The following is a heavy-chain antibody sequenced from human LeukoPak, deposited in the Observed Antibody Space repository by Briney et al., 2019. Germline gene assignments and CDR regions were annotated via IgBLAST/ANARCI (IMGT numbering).Heavy chain of an antibody. D-gene: IGHD5-18*01. Sequence: GGSLRLSCAASGFTFSSYAMSWVRQAPGKGLEWVSAISGSGGSTYYADSVKGRFTISRDNSKNTLYLQMNSLRAEDTAVYYCAKGFRGTAMVKEGNYFDYWGQGTLVTVSS. CDR2: ISGSGGST. CDR3: AKGFRGTAMVKEGNYFDY. V-gene: IGHV3-23*01. J-gene: IGHJ4*02. CDR1: GFTFSSYA.